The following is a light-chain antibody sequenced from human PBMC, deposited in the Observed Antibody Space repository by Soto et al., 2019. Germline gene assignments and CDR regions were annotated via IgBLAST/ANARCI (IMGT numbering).Light chain of an antibody. CDR2: GDI. J-gene: IGLJ2*01. CDR1: SSNIGAGYD. Sequence: QSVLTQPPSLSGAPGQRGTISCTGSSSNIGAGYDINWYQHLPGTAPKLLIYGDINRPSGVPDRFSGSKSGTSASLAITGLQAEDEADYYCQSYDRSLSGSVFGGGTKLTVL. V-gene: IGLV1-40*01. CDR3: QSYDRSLSGSV.